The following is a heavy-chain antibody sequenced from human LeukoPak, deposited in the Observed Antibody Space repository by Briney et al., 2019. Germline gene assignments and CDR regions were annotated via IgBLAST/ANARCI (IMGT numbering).Heavy chain of an antibody. J-gene: IGHJ3*02. D-gene: IGHD6-19*01. CDR2: ISSSSIYK. CDR1: GFTFSSYS. Sequence: GWSLTVSCAASGFTFSSYSMHWVGQAPGKGLEWVSSISSSSIYKYYADSVEGRFTISRENAKKSVHLQMNSLRAEDKAVYHCARVASVVAGSDNAFDIGGQETMVTVS. CDR3: ARVASVVAGSDNAFDI. V-gene: IGHV3-21*01.